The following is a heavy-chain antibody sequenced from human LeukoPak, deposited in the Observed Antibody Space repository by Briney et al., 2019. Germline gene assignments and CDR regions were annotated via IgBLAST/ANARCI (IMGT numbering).Heavy chain of an antibody. J-gene: IGHJ5*02. D-gene: IGHD2-15*01. CDR2: IYYSGST. CDR1: GGSISSYY. CDR3: AREVAVAATSTPNWFDP. Sequence: SETLSLTCTVSGGSISSYYWSWIRQPPGKGLEWIGYIYYSGSTNYNPSLKSRVTISVDTSKNQFSLKLSSVTAADTAVYYCAREVAVAATSTPNWFDPWGQGTLVTVSS. V-gene: IGHV4-59*01.